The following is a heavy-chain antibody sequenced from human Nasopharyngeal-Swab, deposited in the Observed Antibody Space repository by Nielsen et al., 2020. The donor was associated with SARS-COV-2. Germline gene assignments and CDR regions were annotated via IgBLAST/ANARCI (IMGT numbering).Heavy chain of an antibody. CDR3: ASGGYDFWSGYPSDY. CDR2: ISTTGSSK. V-gene: IGHV3-11*04. J-gene: IGHJ4*02. Sequence: GRSLRLSCAASGFTFSDYCMSWIRQAPGKGLEWVSHISTTGSSKYYADSLKGRFTISRDNDKNSLYLQMNSLRADDTAVYYCASGGYDFWSGYPSDYWGLGTLVTVSS. D-gene: IGHD3-3*01. CDR1: GFTFSDYC.